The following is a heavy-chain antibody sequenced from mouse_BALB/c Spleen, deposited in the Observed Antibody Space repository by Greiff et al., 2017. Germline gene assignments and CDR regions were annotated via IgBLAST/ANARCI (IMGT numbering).Heavy chain of an antibody. J-gene: IGHJ2*01. V-gene: IGHV14-3*02. D-gene: IGHD4-1*02. CDR1: GFNFKDTY. CDR3: ARSTVDY. Sequence: EVQLQQSEAELVKPGASVKLSCTASGFNFKDTYMHWVKQRPEQGLEWIGRIDPANGNTKYDPKFQGKATITADTSSNTAYLQLSSLTSEDTAVYYCARSTVDYWGQGTTLTVSS. CDR2: IDPANGNT.